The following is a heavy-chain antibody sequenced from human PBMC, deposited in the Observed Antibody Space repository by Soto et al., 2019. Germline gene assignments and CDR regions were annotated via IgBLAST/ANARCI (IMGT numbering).Heavy chain of an antibody. CDR1: GYTFASYA. CDR2: INAGNGNT. Sequence: ASVKVSCKASGYTFASYAFSWVRQAPGQRLEWMGWINAGNGNTKYSQKFQGRVTITRDTSASTAYMELSSLRSEDTAVYYCARAWVVVTAPDYWGQGTLVTVSS. V-gene: IGHV1-3*01. CDR3: ARAWVVVTAPDY. D-gene: IGHD2-21*02. J-gene: IGHJ4*02.